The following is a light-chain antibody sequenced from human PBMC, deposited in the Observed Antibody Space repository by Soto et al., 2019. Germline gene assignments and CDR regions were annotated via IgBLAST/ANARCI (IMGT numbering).Light chain of an antibody. J-gene: IGKJ2*01. CDR2: GAS. CDR3: LQYGNSPYT. Sequence: EIALTQSPGTLSLSPGERATLSCRTSQSVSSGDFAWYQHRPGQAPRLVIYGASTRATGGPDRFSGSGSGTDFTLTISGLEPDDFAVYFCLQYGNSPYTFGQGTKLEMK. CDR1: QSVSSGD. V-gene: IGKV3-20*01.